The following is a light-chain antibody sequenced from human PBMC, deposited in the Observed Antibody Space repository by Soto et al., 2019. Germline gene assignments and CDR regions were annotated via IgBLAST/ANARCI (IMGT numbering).Light chain of an antibody. Sequence: EIVFTHSPGTLSLSPWERTTLPCQASQTITPTFLAWYQQKPGQAPRLLIYGASSRATDIPDRFSGSGSGTDFNLTISKLEPEDFAVYYCQQYENSPITFGQGTRLEIK. J-gene: IGKJ5*01. CDR1: QTITPTF. CDR3: QQYENSPIT. V-gene: IGKV3-20*01. CDR2: GAS.